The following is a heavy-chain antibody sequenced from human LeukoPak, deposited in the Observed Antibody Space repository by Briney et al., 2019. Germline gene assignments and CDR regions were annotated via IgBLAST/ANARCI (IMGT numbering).Heavy chain of an antibody. D-gene: IGHD1-26*01. Sequence: ASVKVSCKASGYTFTGYYMHWVRQAPGQGLGWMGWINPNSGGTNYAQKFQGRVTMTRDTSISTAYMELSRLRSDDTAVYYCARDPPGGDSGSYAFDYWGQGTLVTVSS. V-gene: IGHV1-2*02. J-gene: IGHJ4*02. CDR3: ARDPPGGDSGSYAFDY. CDR2: INPNSGGT. CDR1: GYTFTGYY.